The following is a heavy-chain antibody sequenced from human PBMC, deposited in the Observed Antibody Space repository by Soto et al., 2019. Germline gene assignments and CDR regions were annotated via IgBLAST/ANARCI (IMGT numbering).Heavy chain of an antibody. CDR3: ARGSGIVALPGELEDVKYDY. CDR1: GQSFSGHS. V-gene: IGHV4-34*01. J-gene: IGHJ4*02. D-gene: IGHD1-1*01. CDR2: INESGST. Sequence: QVQLQQWGAGLVKPSETLSLSCAVYGQSFSGHSWAWIRQPPGKGLEWIGEINESGSTYYNPSHKSRFTISTDTSKNQFSLKLSSVSAADTAAYFCARGSGIVALPGELEDVKYDYWGQGTLVNVSS.